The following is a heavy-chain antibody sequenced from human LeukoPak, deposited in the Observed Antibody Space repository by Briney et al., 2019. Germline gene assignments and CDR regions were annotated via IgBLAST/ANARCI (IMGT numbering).Heavy chain of an antibody. J-gene: IGHJ1*01. CDR3: ATRDYYQEYYHH. CDR2: IIPVYGTT. D-gene: IGHD3-16*01. V-gene: IGHV1-69*01. Sequence: SVKVSCKTSGDSFIIYGISWVRQAPRQGLEWMGGIIPVYGTTYHAQEFQGRVTITADESTRIVYVELSGLRSDDTAVYYCATRDYYQEYYHHWGQGTLVTVSS. CDR1: GDSFIIYG.